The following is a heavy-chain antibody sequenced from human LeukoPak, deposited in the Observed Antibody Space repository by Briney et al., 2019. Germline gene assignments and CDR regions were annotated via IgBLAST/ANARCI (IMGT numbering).Heavy chain of an antibody. CDR2: ISSSGSTI. D-gene: IGHD2-2*01. CDR3: ARDYELRPETTNDIVVVPAAISFDY. CDR1: GFTFSSYE. V-gene: IGHV3-48*03. Sequence: GGSLRLSCAASGFTFSSYEMNWVRQAPGKGLEWVSYISSSGSTIYYADSVKGRFTISRDNAKNSLYLQMNSLRAKDTAVYYCARDYELRPETTNDIVVVPAAISFDYWGQGTLVTVSS. J-gene: IGHJ4*02.